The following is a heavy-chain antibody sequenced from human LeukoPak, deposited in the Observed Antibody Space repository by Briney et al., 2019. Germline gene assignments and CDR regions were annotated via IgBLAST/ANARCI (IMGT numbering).Heavy chain of an antibody. V-gene: IGHV3-30*04. CDR1: GFTFSSYA. CDR2: ISYDGSNK. Sequence: GGSLRLSCAASGFTFSSYAMHWVRQAPGKGLEWVAVISYDGSNKYYADSVKGRFTISRDNSKNTLYLQMNSLRAEDTAVYYCARDGARGYSYDSDAFDIWGQGTMVTVSS. D-gene: IGHD5-18*01. J-gene: IGHJ3*02. CDR3: ARDGARGYSYDSDAFDI.